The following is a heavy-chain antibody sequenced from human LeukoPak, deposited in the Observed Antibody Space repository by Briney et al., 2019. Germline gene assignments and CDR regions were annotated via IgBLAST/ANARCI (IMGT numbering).Heavy chain of an antibody. CDR2: IIPLFGTT. J-gene: IGHJ3*02. CDR3: ARGESHPDAFDI. CDR1: GGTVSSYA. Sequence: SVKVSCKASGGTVSSYAISWLRQAPGQGLEWMGGIIPLFGTTHFAPKFQGRVTITTDEPTSTAYMDLSSLRSEDTAVYYCARGESHPDAFDIWGQGTMVTVSS. V-gene: IGHV1-69*05.